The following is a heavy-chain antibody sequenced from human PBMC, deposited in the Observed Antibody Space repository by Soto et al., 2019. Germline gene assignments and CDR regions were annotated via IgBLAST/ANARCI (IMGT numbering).Heavy chain of an antibody. CDR1: GGTFSSYA. CDR2: IIPIFGTA. V-gene: IGHV1-69*13. CDR3: ARDLLQGSGSNDYYYYGMDV. D-gene: IGHD3-10*01. J-gene: IGHJ6*02. Sequence: SVKVSCKASGGTFSSYAISWVRQAPGQGLEWMGGIIPIFGTANYAQKFQGRVTITADESTSTAYMELSSLRSEDTAVYYCARDLLQGSGSNDYYYYGMDVWGQGTTVTASS.